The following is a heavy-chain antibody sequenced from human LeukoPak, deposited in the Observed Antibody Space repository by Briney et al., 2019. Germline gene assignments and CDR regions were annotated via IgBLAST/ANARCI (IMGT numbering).Heavy chain of an antibody. CDR3: ARGLVNGNYPFKS. CDR1: GFTFNDYY. CDR2: IGGSGTTI. Sequence: KPGGSLRLSCAASGFTFNDYYMSWIRQAPGEGLEWVSYIGGSGTTIYYADSVKGRFTISRDNAKRSLYLEMNSLRAEDTAVYYCARGLVNGNYPFKSWGQGTLVTVSS. D-gene: IGHD4-17*01. V-gene: IGHV3-11*04. J-gene: IGHJ5*02.